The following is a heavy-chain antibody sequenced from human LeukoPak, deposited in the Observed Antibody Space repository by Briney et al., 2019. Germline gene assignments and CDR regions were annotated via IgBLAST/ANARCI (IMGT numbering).Heavy chain of an antibody. CDR2: IYYSGST. CDR1: GGSISSHY. J-gene: IGHJ4*02. Sequence: SETLSVTCTVSGGSISSHYWSWIRQPPGKGLEWIGYIYYSGSTNYNPSLKSRVTISVDTSKNQFSLKLSSVTAADTAVYYCARESRYCSSTSCPSDYWGQGTLVTVSS. D-gene: IGHD2-2*01. CDR3: ARESRYCSSTSCPSDY. V-gene: IGHV4-59*11.